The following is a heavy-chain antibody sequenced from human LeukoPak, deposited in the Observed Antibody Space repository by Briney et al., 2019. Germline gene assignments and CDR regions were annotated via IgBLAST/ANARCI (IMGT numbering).Heavy chain of an antibody. J-gene: IGHJ4*02. V-gene: IGHV3-23*01. CDR2: ISGSGGST. CDR1: GFTFSSYA. D-gene: IGHD6-19*01. Sequence: GGSLRLSCAASGFTFSSYAMSWVRQAPGKGPEWVSDISGSGGSTYYADSVKGRFTISRDNSKNALYLQMNSLRAEDTAVYYCAKLVAVADDPVDYWGQGTLVTVSS. CDR3: AKLVAVADDPVDY.